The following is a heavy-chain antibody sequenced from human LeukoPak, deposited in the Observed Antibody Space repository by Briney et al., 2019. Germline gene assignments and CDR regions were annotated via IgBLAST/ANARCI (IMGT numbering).Heavy chain of an antibody. CDR3: ARGYCSSTSCSSFDY. CDR2: ISGSGGST. CDR1: GFTFSNYA. J-gene: IGHJ4*02. Sequence: SGGSLRLSCAASGFTFSNYAMTWVRQAPGKGLEWVSVISGSGGSTYYADSVEGRFTLTRDNSKNTLYLQMNSLRAEDTAVYYCARGYCSSTSCSSFDYWGQGTLVTVSS. V-gene: IGHV3-23*01. D-gene: IGHD2-2*01.